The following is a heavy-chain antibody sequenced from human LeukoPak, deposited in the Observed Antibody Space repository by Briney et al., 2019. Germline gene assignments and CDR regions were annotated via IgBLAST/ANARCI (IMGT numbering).Heavy chain of an antibody. CDR3: ARNPKEAQWLVQYFDY. V-gene: IGHV1-46*01. D-gene: IGHD6-19*01. CDR1: GYTFTTYY. Sequence: ASVKVSCKASGYTFTTYYIHWVRQAPGHGLEWMGIINPSGGSITYAQKFQGRVTMTRDTSTSTVYMELSSLRSEDTAVYYCARNPKEAQWLVQYFDYWGQGTLVTVSS. J-gene: IGHJ4*02. CDR2: INPSGGSI.